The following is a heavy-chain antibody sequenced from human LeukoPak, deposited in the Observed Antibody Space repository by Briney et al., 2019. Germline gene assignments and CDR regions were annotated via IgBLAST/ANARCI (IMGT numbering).Heavy chain of an antibody. Sequence: GASVKVSCKASGYTFTSYYMHWVRQAPGQGLEWMGIINPSGGSTIYAQKFQGRVTMTRDMSTSTVYMELSSLRSEDTAVYYCAREGPYYYDRSGYLPDYWGQGTLVTVSS. D-gene: IGHD3-22*01. CDR1: GYTFTSYY. CDR2: INPSGGST. V-gene: IGHV1-46*01. J-gene: IGHJ4*02. CDR3: AREGPYYYDRSGYLPDY.